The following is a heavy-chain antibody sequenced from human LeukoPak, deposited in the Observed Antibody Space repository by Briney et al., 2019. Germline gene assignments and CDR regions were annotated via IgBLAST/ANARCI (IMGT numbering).Heavy chain of an antibody. D-gene: IGHD6-13*01. CDR3: ARDKIAAAGLFAFDY. CDR2: IIPIFGTT. J-gene: IGHJ4*02. Sequence: GASVKVSCKSSGDTFSSYTINWLRQAPGQGLEWMGGIIPIFGTTNYAQKFQGRVTITADMSTSTTYMELSSLRSEDTAMYYCARDKIAAAGLFAFDYWGQGTLVTVSS. V-gene: IGHV1-69*06. CDR1: GDTFSSYT.